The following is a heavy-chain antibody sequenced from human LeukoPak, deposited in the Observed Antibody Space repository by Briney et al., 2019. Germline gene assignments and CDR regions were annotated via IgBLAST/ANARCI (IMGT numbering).Heavy chain of an antibody. Sequence: GGSLGLSCAASGFTFSIYWVHWVRQVPGKGLVWVSRISDDGSTTYADSVKGRFTISRDNAKNTLYLQMNSLRAEDTAVYYCARGGAGLAYWGQGTLVTVSS. J-gene: IGHJ4*02. CDR1: GFTFSIYW. CDR2: ISDDGST. V-gene: IGHV3-74*03. CDR3: ARGGAGLAY.